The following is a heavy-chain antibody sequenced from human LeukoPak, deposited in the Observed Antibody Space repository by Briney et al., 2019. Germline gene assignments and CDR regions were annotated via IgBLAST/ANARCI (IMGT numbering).Heavy chain of an antibody. Sequence: SETLSLTCAVSGGSISSSNWWSWVRQPPGKGLEWIGEIYHSGSTNYNPSLKSRVTISVDKSKNQFSLKLSSVTAADTAVYYCASSPNYYDSSGYYSYWGQGTLVTVSS. J-gene: IGHJ4*02. CDR1: GGSISSSNW. CDR2: IYHSGST. V-gene: IGHV4-4*02. D-gene: IGHD3-22*01. CDR3: ASSPNYYDSSGYYSY.